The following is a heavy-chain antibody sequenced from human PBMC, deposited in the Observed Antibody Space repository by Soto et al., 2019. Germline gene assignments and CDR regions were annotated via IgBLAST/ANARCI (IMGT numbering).Heavy chain of an antibody. V-gene: IGHV3-64D*06. J-gene: IGHJ5*02. Sequence: PGGSLRLSCSASGFTFSSYAMHWVRQSPGKGLEYVSAISSNGGSTYYADSVKGRFTISRDNSKNTLYLQMSSLRAEDTAVYYCVKDFPYSGYDTRGSGNWFDPWGQGTLVTVSS. CDR2: ISSNGGST. D-gene: IGHD5-12*01. CDR3: VKDFPYSGYDTRGSGNWFDP. CDR1: GFTFSSYA.